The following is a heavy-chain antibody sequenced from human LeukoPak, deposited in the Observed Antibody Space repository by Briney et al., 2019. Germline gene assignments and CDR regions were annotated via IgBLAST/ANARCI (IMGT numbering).Heavy chain of an antibody. V-gene: IGHV3-21*01. CDR3: ARQDILTG. Sequence: GGSLRLSCAASGFTFSSYSMNWVRQAPGKGLEWVSSISSSGSYIYYADSVKGRFTISRDNAKNSLYLQMNSLRAEDTAVYYCARQDILTGWGQGTLVTVSS. J-gene: IGHJ4*02. D-gene: IGHD3-9*01. CDR2: ISSSGSYI. CDR1: GFTFSSYS.